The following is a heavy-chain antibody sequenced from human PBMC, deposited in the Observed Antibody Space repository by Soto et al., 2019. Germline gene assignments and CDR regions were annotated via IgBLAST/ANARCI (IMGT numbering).Heavy chain of an antibody. CDR2: IYYSGST. CDR3: ARVGYDILTGQDNWFDP. V-gene: IGHV4-59*01. Sequence: PSETLCLTCTVSGGSISSYYWSWIRQPPGKGLEWIGYIYYSGSTNYNPSLKSRVTISVDTSKNQFSLKLSSVTAADTAVYYCARVGYDILTGQDNWFDPGGQGTLVTVPS. CDR1: GGSISSYY. J-gene: IGHJ5*02. D-gene: IGHD3-9*01.